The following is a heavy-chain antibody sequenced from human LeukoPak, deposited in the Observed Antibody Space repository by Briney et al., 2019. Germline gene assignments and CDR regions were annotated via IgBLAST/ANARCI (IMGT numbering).Heavy chain of an antibody. V-gene: IGHV3-23*01. CDR3: AKDHDILTGYHNFDY. CDR1: GFTFSSYA. CDR2: ISGSGGST. Sequence: PGGSLRLSCAASGFTFSSYAMSWVRQASGKGLEWVSAISGSGGSTYYADSVKGRFTISRDNSKNTLYLQMNSLRAEDTAVYYCAKDHDILTGYHNFDYWGQGTLVTVSS. D-gene: IGHD3-9*01. J-gene: IGHJ4*02.